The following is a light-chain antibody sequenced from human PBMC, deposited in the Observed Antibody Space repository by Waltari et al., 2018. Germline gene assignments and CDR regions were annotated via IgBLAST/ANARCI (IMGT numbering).Light chain of an antibody. CDR1: QSVGTY. CDR2: YAS. CDR3: QQRRNWPVT. J-gene: IGKJ4*01. V-gene: IGKV3-11*01. Sequence: SCRATQSVGTYLPLYQEHPRQSPRLLSYYASYRAKGIPARFSGSGAETDFTHNSRRCQPEDIAVYYCQQRRNWPVTFGGGT.